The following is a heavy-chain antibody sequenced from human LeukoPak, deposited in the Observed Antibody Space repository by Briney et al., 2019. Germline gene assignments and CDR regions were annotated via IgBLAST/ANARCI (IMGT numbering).Heavy chain of an antibody. CDR2: ISAGSGNT. D-gene: IGHD1-1*01. CDR3: ARERDDDPFDI. V-gene: IGHV1-3*01. CDR1: GDSSRTNA. Sequence: GASVEVSCKASGDSSRTNAIVWLRQAPGQRPEWMGWISAGSGNTKYSQKFQDRVTLTRDTVASTVYMDLSSLRPEDTAVYFCARERDDDPFDIWGQGTLVTVSS. J-gene: IGHJ3*02.